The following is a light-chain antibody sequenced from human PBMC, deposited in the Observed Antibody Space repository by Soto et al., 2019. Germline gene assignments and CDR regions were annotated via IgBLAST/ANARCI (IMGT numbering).Light chain of an antibody. CDR3: PSYGGRDNLM. CDR2: EVN. CDR1: SSDIGAYNY. V-gene: IGLV2-8*01. Sequence: QSALTQPPSASGSPGQSVTISCTGTSSDIGAYNYVSWFQQHPGEAPKLIISEVNKRPSGVPDRFSGSKSGNTASLTVSGLQAEDEADYYCPSYGGRDNLMFGGGTKVTVL. J-gene: IGLJ3*02.